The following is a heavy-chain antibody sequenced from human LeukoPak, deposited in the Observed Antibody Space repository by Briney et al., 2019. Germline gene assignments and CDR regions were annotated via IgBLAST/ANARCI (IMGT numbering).Heavy chain of an antibody. CDR3: ARGYYYHR. D-gene: IGHD3-22*01. V-gene: IGHV4-61*02. CDR2: IYADGSS. CDR1: GGSVSSDNSY. Sequence: SETLSLTCTVSGGSVSSDNSYWNWIRQPAGEGLEWIGRIYADGSSTYNPSLKSRVTISVDSSKNQSSLRLSSMTAADTAVYYCARGYYYHRWGQGTLVTVSS. J-gene: IGHJ4*02.